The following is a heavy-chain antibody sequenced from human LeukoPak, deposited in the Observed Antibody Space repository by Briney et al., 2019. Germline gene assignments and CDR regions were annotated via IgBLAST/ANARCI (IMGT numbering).Heavy chain of an antibody. CDR3: AHSSGYRGYDYALDY. CDR1: GFSLSTSGVG. Sequence: SGPTLVKPTQTLTLTCTFSGFSLSTSGVGVGWIRQPPGKTLEWLALIYWDDDQHYSPSLKSRLTITKDTSKNQVVLTMTNMDPVDTATYYCAHSSGYRGYDYALDYWGQGTLVTISS. CDR2: IYWDDDQ. D-gene: IGHD5-12*01. J-gene: IGHJ4*02. V-gene: IGHV2-5*02.